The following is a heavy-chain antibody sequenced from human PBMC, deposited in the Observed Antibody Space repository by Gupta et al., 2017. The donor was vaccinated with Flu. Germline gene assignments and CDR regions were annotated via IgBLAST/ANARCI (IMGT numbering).Heavy chain of an antibody. CDR2: IIPILCIA. CDR3: AREVCGGDCYSYWYFDL. V-gene: IGHV1-69*08. Sequence: QVQLVQSGAEVKKPGSSVKVSCKASGGTFSSYTISWVRQAPGQGVEWMRRIIPILCIANYAQKFQGRVTITASKSTSTAYLELSSLRSEDTAVYYCAREVCGGDCYSYWYFDLWGRGTLVTVSS. D-gene: IGHD2-21*02. CDR1: GGTFSSYT. J-gene: IGHJ2*01.